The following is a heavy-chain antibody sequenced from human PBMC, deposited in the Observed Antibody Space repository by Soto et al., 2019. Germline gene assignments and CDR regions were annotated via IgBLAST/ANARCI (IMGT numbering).Heavy chain of an antibody. D-gene: IGHD3-10*01. CDR1: GGTFSNEA. Sequence: QVLLVQSGAELKKPGSSVKVSCKTSGGTFSNEAFSWVRQAPGQGLEWMGGIIPLFGPPNYADKFRDRVTISADESASTLYLEVTGLTPEDTAMYYCTRDVIGEMSIICYCDFWGPGTLITVSS. V-gene: IGHV1-69*01. CDR2: IIPLFGPP. J-gene: IGHJ4*02. CDR3: TRDVIGEMSIICYCDF.